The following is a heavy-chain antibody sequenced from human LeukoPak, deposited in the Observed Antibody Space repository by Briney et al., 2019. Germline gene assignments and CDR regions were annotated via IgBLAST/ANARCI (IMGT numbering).Heavy chain of an antibody. Sequence: SETLSLTCTASGDSISSGDYWGWIRQPPGKGLEWIASIYHSGNTYYNPSLKSRVTISVDTSKNQFSLKLTSVTAADTAVYYCARAQHSSSWYGYYYNDVWGKGTTVAVSS. D-gene: IGHD6-13*01. CDR3: ARAQHSSSWYGYYYNDV. V-gene: IGHV4-38-2*02. CDR1: GDSISSGDY. CDR2: IYHSGNT. J-gene: IGHJ6*03.